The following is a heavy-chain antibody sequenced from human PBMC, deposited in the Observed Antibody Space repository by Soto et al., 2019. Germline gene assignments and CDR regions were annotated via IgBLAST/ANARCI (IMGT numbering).Heavy chain of an antibody. CDR3: ARGFGRDYDILTGYGMDV. D-gene: IGHD3-9*01. Sequence: SETLSLTCAVSGGSISSGGYSWSWIRQPPGKGLEWIGYMYHSGSTYYNPSLKSRVTISIDRSKNQFSLKLSSVTAADTAVYYCARGFGRDYDILTGYGMDVWGQGTTVTVSS. CDR1: GGSISSGGYS. V-gene: IGHV4-30-2*01. J-gene: IGHJ6*02. CDR2: MYHSGST.